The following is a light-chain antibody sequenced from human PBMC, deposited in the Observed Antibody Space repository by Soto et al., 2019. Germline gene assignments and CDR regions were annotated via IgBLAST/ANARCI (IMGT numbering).Light chain of an antibody. CDR3: VAYTVSRNYL. J-gene: IGLJ1*01. CDR1: SSDVGAYNF. Sequence: QSALTQPASVSGSPGQSITISCTGTSSDVGAYNFVSWHQQHPGKAPKLMIYNVYDRPSGISYRFSGSKSGNTASLTISGLQGEDEADYYCVAYTVSRNYLFGNGTKVTV. V-gene: IGLV2-14*03. CDR2: NVY.